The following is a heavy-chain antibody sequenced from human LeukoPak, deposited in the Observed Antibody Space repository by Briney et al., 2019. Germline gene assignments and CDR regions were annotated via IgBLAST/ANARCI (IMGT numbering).Heavy chain of an antibody. CDR1: GYTFTSYY. D-gene: IGHD3-22*01. CDR2: IHPSGGST. J-gene: IGHJ4*02. Sequence: ASVKVSCKASGYTFTSYYMHWVRQAPGQGLEWMGIIHPSGGSTSYAQKFQGRVTMTRDTSTSTVYMELSSLRSEDTAVYYCARESPPYYYDSSGYFDYWGQGTLVTVSS. V-gene: IGHV1-46*01. CDR3: ARESPPYYYDSSGYFDY.